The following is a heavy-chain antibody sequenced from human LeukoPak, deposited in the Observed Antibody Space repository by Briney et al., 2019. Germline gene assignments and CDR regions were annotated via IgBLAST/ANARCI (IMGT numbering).Heavy chain of an antibody. CDR3: ARVVDTHGAFDI. V-gene: IGHV4-59*01. CDR1: GGSISSYY. J-gene: IGHJ3*02. Sequence: SETLSLTCTVSGGSISSYYWSWIRQPPGKGLEWIGYIYYSGSTNYNPSLKSRVTISVDTSKNQFSLKLSSVTAADTAVYYCARVVDTHGAFDIWGQGTMVTVSS. CDR2: IYYSGST.